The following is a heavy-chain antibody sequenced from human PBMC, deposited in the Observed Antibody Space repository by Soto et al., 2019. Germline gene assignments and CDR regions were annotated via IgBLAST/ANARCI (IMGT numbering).Heavy chain of an antibody. CDR1: GFTFSDHY. CDR2: TRNKANSYTT. Sequence: EVQLVESGGGLVQPGGSLRLSCAASGFTFSDHYMDWVRQAPGKGLEWVGRTRNKANSYTTEYAASVKGRFTISRDDSKNSLYLQMNSLKTEDTAVYYCASSSRYGGYFQHWGQGTLVTVSS. D-gene: IGHD6-13*01. V-gene: IGHV3-72*01. J-gene: IGHJ1*01. CDR3: ASSSRYGGYFQH.